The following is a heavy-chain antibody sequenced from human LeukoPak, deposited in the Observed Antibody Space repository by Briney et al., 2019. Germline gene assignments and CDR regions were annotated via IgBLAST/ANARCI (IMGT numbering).Heavy chain of an antibody. J-gene: IGHJ4*02. D-gene: IGHD3-16*01. V-gene: IGHV4-59*01. CDR1: GGSISSYY. Sequence: SETLSLTCTVSGGSISSYYWSWLRQPPGKGLEWIGYIYYSGSTNYNPSLKSRVTISVDTSKNQFSLKLSSVTAADTAVYYCARDFRGVIDYWGQGTLVTVSS. CDR2: IYYSGST. CDR3: ARDFRGVIDY.